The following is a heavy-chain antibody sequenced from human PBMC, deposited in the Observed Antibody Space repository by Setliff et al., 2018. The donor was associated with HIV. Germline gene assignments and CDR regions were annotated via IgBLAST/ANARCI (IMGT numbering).Heavy chain of an antibody. V-gene: IGHV5-51*01. CDR3: ARHGQYGSGSYYNRPFDC. D-gene: IGHD3-10*01. J-gene: IGHJ4*02. Sequence: HGESLKISCKGSGYSFTSYWIAWLRQMPGKGLECVGIIYPGDSDTRNSPSFQGQVTISADKSLSTAYLQWSSLKASDTAMYYCARHGQYGSGSYYNRPFDCWGQGTLVTVS. CDR1: GYSFTSYW. CDR2: IYPGDSDT.